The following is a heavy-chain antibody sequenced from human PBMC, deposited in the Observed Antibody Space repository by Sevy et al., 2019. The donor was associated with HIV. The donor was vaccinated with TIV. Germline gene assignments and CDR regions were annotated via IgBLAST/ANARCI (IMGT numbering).Heavy chain of an antibody. CDR1: GYSISSSYW. V-gene: IGHV4-38-2*01. J-gene: IGHJ4*02. D-gene: IGHD7-27*01. Sequence: SETLSLTCVVSGYSISSSYWWDWFRRPPGKGLEWIGAIHHSGSTQYTPSLKSRVTVSADTSKNQLSLRLSSMTAADTAVYYCASHDWGREDYWGQGTLVTVSS. CDR2: IHHSGST. CDR3: ASHDWGREDY.